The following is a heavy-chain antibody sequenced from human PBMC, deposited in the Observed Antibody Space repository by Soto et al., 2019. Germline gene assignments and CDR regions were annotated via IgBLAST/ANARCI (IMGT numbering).Heavy chain of an antibody. CDR3: AGGGSIVVATRRLMDV. CDR2: INYNGNT. Sequence: QVQLQESGPGLVKPSETLSLTCTVSGACISSHYWSWIRQAPGKGLEWIANINYNGNTNYNPSLKSRVTISVDTSKNQFSLTVISVTAADTAVYYCAGGGSIVVATRRLMDVWGRGTTVTVSS. CDR1: GACISSHY. V-gene: IGHV4-59*08. J-gene: IGHJ6*03. D-gene: IGHD3-22*01.